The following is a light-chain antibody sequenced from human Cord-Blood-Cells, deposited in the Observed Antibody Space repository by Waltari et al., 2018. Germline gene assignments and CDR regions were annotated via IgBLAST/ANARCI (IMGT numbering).Light chain of an antibody. CDR2: WAS. CDR3: QQYYSTPYT. CDR1: QSVLYSSNNKNY. J-gene: IGKJ2*01. Sequence: DIVMTQSPDSLAVSLGERATINCKSSQSVLYSSNNKNYLAWYQQKSGQPPKLLIYWASTRESGVPDQFSGSGSGTEFTRTISSLQAEDVAVYYCQQYYSTPYTFGQGTKLESK. V-gene: IGKV4-1*01.